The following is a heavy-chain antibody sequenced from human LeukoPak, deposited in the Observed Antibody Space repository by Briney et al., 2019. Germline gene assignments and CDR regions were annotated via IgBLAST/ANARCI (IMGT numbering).Heavy chain of an antibody. D-gene: IGHD2-2*01. V-gene: IGHV4-34*01. CDR2: INHSGST. Sequence: PSETLSLTCAVYGGSFSGYYWSWIRQPPGKGLEWIGEINHSGSTNYNPSLKSRVTISVDTSKNQFSLKLSSVTAADTAVYYCASTPGYCSSTSRNYYYYYGMDVWGQGTTVTVSS. J-gene: IGHJ6*02. CDR1: GGSFSGYY. CDR3: ASTPGYCSSTSRNYYYYYGMDV.